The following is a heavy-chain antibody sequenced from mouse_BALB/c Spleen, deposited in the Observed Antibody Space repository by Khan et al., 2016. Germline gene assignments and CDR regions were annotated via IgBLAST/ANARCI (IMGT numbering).Heavy chain of an antibody. Sequence: EVQLQESGGGLVHPGGSLKLSCVASGFDFSRYWMSWVRQAPGKGLEWIGEINPDSYTINYTPSLKDKFIISRDNAKNTLYLQMSKVRSEDTALYYCARAGYYGYLAYWGQGTLVTVSA. V-gene: IGHV4-1*02. D-gene: IGHD1-1*01. J-gene: IGHJ3*01. CDR1: GFDFSRYW. CDR3: ARAGYYGYLAY. CDR2: INPDSYTI.